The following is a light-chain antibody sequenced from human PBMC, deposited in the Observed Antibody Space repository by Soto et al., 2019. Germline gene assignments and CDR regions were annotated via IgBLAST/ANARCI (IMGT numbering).Light chain of an antibody. Sequence: ETVLTQSPAILSLSPGERATLSCRASQNVRGTYFAWYQQKPDQAPRLLIYAASTRVTGVPDRFSGSGSGTDFTLTISRLEPEDFAVYHCQQYGDSITFGGGTKVEIK. J-gene: IGKJ4*01. CDR2: AAS. CDR3: QQYGDSIT. CDR1: QNVRGTY. V-gene: IGKV3-20*01.